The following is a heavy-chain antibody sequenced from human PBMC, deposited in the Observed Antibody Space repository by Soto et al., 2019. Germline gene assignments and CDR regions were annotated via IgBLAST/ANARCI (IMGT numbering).Heavy chain of an antibody. CDR1: GDTFNSYV. D-gene: IGHD5-18*01. Sequence: QVQLVQSGPEVKKPGSSVKVSCKASGDTFNSYVITWVRQAPGLGLEWLGGIITAFGTTSYAQNFQDRLTITADEAATPDHMELSSLTSDDTAIYYCTRSYGYTFGGSLDNWGQGTLVTVSS. CDR3: TRSYGYTFGGSLDN. V-gene: IGHV1-69*01. CDR2: IITAFGTT. J-gene: IGHJ4*02.